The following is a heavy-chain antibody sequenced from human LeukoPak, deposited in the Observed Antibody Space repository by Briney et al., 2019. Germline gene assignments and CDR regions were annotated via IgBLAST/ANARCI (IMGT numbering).Heavy chain of an antibody. CDR2: IYYTGST. V-gene: IGHV4-59*01. J-gene: IGHJ4*02. D-gene: IGHD3-10*01. CDR3: TRVHYSGSGLSSYFDY. Sequence: SETLSLTCTVSGGSISSYYWSGIRQSPGKGLEWIGYIYYTGSTNYNPSLKSRVTISVDTSKNQFSLNLRTVTSADTAVYYCTRVHYSGSGLSSYFDYWGQGTLVTVSS. CDR1: GGSISSYY.